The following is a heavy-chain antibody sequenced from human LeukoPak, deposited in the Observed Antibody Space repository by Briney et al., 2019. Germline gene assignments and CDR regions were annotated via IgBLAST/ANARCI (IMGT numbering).Heavy chain of an antibody. CDR1: GYTFTGYY. CDR2: ISPNSGGT. J-gene: IGHJ6*03. Sequence: ASVKVSCKASGYTFTGYYMHWVRQAPGQGLEWMGWISPNSGGTNYAQKFQGRVTMTRDTSISTAYMELSRLRSDDTAVYYCARASSSYYYYYYYMDVWGKGTTVTVSS. CDR3: ARASSSYYYYYYYMDV. D-gene: IGHD6-6*01. V-gene: IGHV1-2*02.